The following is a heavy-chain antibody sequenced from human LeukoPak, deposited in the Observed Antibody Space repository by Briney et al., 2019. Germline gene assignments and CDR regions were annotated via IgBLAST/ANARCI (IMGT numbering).Heavy chain of an antibody. CDR3: ATRNRNGRKDVFDI. D-gene: IGHD1-14*01. J-gene: IGHJ3*02. CDR1: GGSMSSYY. Sequence: PSETLSLTCTVSGGSMSSYYWSWIRQPPGKGLEWMGYIYYRGTTDYNPSLKSRVTISVDTSKSQFSLKLSSVTAADTAVYYCATRNRNGRKDVFDIWGQGTTVTVSS. CDR2: IYYRGTT. V-gene: IGHV4-59*08.